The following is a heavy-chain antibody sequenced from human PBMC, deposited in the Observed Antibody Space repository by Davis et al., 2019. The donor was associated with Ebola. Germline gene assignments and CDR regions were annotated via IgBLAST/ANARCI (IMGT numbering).Heavy chain of an antibody. J-gene: IGHJ5*02. CDR2: IIPVYGTT. D-gene: IGHD4-17*01. Sequence: SVKVSCKASGGTFSSNSISCVRQVPGQGLEWMGAIIPVYGTTNYAQEFQGRVTITADESTSTAYMELNSVRPEDTAVYYCARNGDYDPWFDPWGQGTLVTVSS. V-gene: IGHV1-69*13. CDR3: ARNGDYDPWFDP. CDR1: GGTFSSNS.